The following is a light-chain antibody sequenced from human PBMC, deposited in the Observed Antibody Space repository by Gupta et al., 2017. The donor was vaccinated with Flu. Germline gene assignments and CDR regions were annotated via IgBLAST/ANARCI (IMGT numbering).Light chain of an antibody. CDR3: QLWDRDTDHQL. CDR1: NIGTRS. Sequence: GQTARSSCGGNNIGTRSVHWYQQKPGQAPVMVVYDDDDRPSGIPERFSGSNSGNTATLTISRVEGGDEADYYCQLWDRDTDHQLFGGGTKLTVL. V-gene: IGLV3-21*02. J-gene: IGLJ3*02. CDR2: DDD.